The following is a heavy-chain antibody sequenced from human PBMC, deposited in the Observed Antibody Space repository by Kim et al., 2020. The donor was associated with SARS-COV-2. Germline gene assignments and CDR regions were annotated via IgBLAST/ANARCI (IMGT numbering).Heavy chain of an antibody. CDR3: ARLYSTSSGDPRWADF. Sequence: ASVKVSCKASGYTFTTYGITWVRQAPGQGLEWMGWISAYNGNTNYAQKLQGRVTMTTDTSTSTAYMELRSLRSDDTAVYYCARLYSTSSGDPRWADFWGQGTLVTVSS. CDR2: ISAYNGNT. V-gene: IGHV1-18*01. D-gene: IGHD6-6*01. CDR1: GYTFTTYG. J-gene: IGHJ4*02.